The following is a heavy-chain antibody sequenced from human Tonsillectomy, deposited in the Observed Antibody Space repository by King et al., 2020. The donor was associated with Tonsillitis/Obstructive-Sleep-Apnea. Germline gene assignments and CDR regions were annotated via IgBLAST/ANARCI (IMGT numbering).Heavy chain of an antibody. CDR1: GGSFSGYY. CDR2: INHSGST. D-gene: IGHD6-13*01. Sequence: VQLQQWGAGLLKPSETLSLTCAVYGGSFSGYYWSWIRQPPGMGLEWIGEINHSGSTNYNPSLKSRVTISVDTSKNQFSLKLSSVTAADTAVYYCARGPNYSSSWYNYWGQGTLVTVSS. V-gene: IGHV4-34*01. CDR3: ARGPNYSSSWYNY. J-gene: IGHJ4*02.